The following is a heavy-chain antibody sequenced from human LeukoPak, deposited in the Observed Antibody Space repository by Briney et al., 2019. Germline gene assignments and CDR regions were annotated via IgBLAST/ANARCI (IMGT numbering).Heavy chain of an antibody. Sequence: SETLSLTCTVSGGSISSSSYSWGWIRQPPGKGLEWIGSIYYSGSTYYNPSLKSRVTISVDTSKNQFSLKLSSVTAADTAVYYCARGLGWVRGVIPPGFDPWGQGTLVTVSS. CDR2: IYYSGST. CDR3: ARGLGWVRGVIPPGFDP. J-gene: IGHJ5*02. CDR1: GGSISSSSYS. V-gene: IGHV4-39*01. D-gene: IGHD3-10*01.